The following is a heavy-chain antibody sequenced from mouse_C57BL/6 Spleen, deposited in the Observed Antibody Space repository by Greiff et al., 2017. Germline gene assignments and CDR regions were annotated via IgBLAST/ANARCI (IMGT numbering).Heavy chain of an antibody. J-gene: IGHJ2*01. V-gene: IGHV1-82*01. CDR3: ERWTATGYFDY. CDR1: GYAFSSSW. CDR2: IYPGDGDT. Sequence: VQLQQSGPELVKPGASVKISCKASGYAFSSSWMNWVKQRPGKGLEWIGRIYPGDGDTNYNGKFKGKATLTADKSSSPAYMQLSSLTSEDSAVYYCERWTATGYFDYWGQGTTLTVSS.